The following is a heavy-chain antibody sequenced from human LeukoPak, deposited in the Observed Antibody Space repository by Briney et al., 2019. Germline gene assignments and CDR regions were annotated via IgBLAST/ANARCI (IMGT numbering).Heavy chain of an antibody. D-gene: IGHD3-10*01. CDR2: ISSSGSPI. CDR3: ARDGSFGRTSFDY. J-gene: IGHJ4*02. CDR1: GFTFSSYE. V-gene: IGHV3-48*03. Sequence: GGSLRLSCVGDGFTFSSYEMNWVRQAPGKGLEWVSYISSSGSPIYYADSVKGRFTISRDNAKNSPYLQMNSLRAEDTAVYYCARDGSFGRTSFDYWGQGTLVTVSS.